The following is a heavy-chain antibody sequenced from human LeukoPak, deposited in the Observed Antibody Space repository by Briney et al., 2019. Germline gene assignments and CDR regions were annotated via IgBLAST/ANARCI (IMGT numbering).Heavy chain of an antibody. CDR2: ISGSGVST. J-gene: IGHJ4*02. CDR1: GFTFSDYG. D-gene: IGHD3-22*01. CDR3: AKDRVRSSAYFFDY. V-gene: IGHV3-23*01. Sequence: GGSLRLFCAASGFTFSDYGMSWVRQAPGKGLEWVSGISGSGVSTYYADSVKGRFTISRDNSKSTLYLQMNSLRAEDTAVYYCAKDRVRSSAYFFDYWGQGTLVTVSS.